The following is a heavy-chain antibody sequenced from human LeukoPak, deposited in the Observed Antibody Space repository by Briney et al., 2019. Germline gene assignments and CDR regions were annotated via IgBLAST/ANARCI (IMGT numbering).Heavy chain of an antibody. J-gene: IGHJ4*02. CDR2: INSDGSTT. CDR1: GFTFSTYW. D-gene: IGHD6-13*01. Sequence: GGSLRLSCVASGFTFSTYWMYWVRQAPGKGLVWVARINSDGSTTTYADSVKGRFTISRDNAKNTLYLQMNSLRAEDTAVYYCARGYYSSSRFDSWGQGTLVTVSS. V-gene: IGHV3-74*01. CDR3: ARGYYSSSRFDS.